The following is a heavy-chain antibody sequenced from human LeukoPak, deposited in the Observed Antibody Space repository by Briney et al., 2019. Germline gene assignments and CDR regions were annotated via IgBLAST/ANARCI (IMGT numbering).Heavy chain of an antibody. Sequence: SETLSLTCTVSGGSISSYYWSWIRQPPGKGLEWIGYIYYSGSTNYNPSLKSRVTISVDTSKNQFSLKLSSVTAADTAVYYCARARGWYFLDYWGQGTLVTVSS. J-gene: IGHJ4*02. CDR2: IYYSGST. D-gene: IGHD6-19*01. CDR1: GGSISSYY. V-gene: IGHV4-59*01. CDR3: ARARGWYFLDY.